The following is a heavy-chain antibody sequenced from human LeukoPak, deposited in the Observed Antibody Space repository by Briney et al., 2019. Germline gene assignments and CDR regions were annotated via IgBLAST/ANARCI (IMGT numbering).Heavy chain of an antibody. CDR3: ARGVAPYYYYGMDV. Sequence: TGGSLRLSCAASGFTFSSYGMHWVRQAPGKGLEWVAVIRYDGSNKYYGDSVKGRFTISRDNSKNTLYLQMNSLRAEDTAVYYCARGVAPYYYYGMDVWGQGTTVTVSS. J-gene: IGHJ6*02. CDR2: IRYDGSNK. CDR1: GFTFSSYG. V-gene: IGHV3-33*01.